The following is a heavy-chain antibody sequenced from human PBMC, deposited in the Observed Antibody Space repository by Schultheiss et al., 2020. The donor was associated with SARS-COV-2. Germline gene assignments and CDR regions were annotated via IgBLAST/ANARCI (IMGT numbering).Heavy chain of an antibody. Sequence: SETLSLTCTVSGGSISSYYWSWIRQPPGKGLEWIGYIYYSGSTNYNPSLKSRVTISVDTSKNQFSLKLSSVTAADTPVYYCARDRRCSSTSCYAVFDYWGQGTLVTVSS. CDR1: GGSISSYY. V-gene: IGHV4-59*01. CDR2: IYYSGST. D-gene: IGHD2-2*01. CDR3: ARDRRCSSTSCYAVFDY. J-gene: IGHJ4*02.